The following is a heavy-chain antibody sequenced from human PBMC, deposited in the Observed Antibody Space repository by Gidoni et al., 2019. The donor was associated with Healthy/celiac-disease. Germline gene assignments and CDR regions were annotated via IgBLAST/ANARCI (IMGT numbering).Heavy chain of an antibody. V-gene: IGHV3-21*01. CDR3: ARDAWEQDYGPLDYFDY. Sequence: EVQLVESGGGLVKPGGSLRLSCAASGFTFSSYSMNWVRQAPGKGLEWVSSISSSSSYIYYADSVKGRFTISRDNAKNSLYLQMNSLRAEDTAVYYCARDAWEQDYGPLDYFDYWGQGTLVTVSS. J-gene: IGHJ4*02. D-gene: IGHD4-17*01. CDR1: GFTFSSYS. CDR2: ISSSSSYI.